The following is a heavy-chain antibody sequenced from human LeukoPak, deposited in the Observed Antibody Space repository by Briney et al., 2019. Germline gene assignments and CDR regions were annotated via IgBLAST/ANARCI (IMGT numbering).Heavy chain of an antibody. J-gene: IGHJ4*02. CDR2: ISGSGGST. Sequence: GGSLRLSCAASGFTFSSYAMSWVRQAPGKGLEWVSAISGSGGSTYYADSVKGRFTISRDNSKNTLYLQMNSLRAEDTAVYYCAKKGLYYDILTGYLPFDYWGQGTLVTVSS. V-gene: IGHV3-23*01. D-gene: IGHD3-9*01. CDR3: AKKGLYYDILTGYLPFDY. CDR1: GFTFSSYA.